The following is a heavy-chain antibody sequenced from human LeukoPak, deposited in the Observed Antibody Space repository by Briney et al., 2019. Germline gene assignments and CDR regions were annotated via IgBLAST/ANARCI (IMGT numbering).Heavy chain of an antibody. CDR3: ARAPIVGATHIDY. D-gene: IGHD1-26*01. J-gene: IGHJ4*02. CDR1: GDSLSRNSAA. CDR2: TYYKSKLYN. V-gene: IGHV6-1*01. Sequence: SQTLSLTCAISGDSLSRNSAAWNWLRQSPSRGLEWLGSTYYKSKLYNDYAVSVKSRITINPDTSKNQFSLQLKSVTPEDTAVYYCARAPIVGATHIDYWGQGTLVTVSS.